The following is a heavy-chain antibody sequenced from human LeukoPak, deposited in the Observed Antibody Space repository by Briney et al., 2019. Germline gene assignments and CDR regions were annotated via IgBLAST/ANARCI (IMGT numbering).Heavy chain of an antibody. CDR1: GFTFSSYA. J-gene: IGHJ4*02. CDR3: AKGPRFAGTAMALSSDY. CDR2: ISGSGGST. Sequence: GGSLRLSCAASGFTFSSYAMSWVRRAPGKGLEWVSAISGSGGSTYYADSVKGRFTISRDNSKNTLYLQMNSLRAEDTAVYYCAKGPRFAGTAMALSSDYWGQGTLVTVSS. D-gene: IGHD5-18*01. V-gene: IGHV3-23*01.